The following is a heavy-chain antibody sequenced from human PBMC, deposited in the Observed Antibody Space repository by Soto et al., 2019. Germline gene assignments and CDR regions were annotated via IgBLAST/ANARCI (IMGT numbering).Heavy chain of an antibody. CDR3: ASDTFANWTFYYYGMDV. V-gene: IGHV3-48*02. J-gene: IGHJ6*02. CDR1: AFTLSRYS. CDR2: ISSGSGTI. Sequence: EVQLVESGGGLVQPGGSLRLSCAASAFTLSRYSMNWVRQAPGKGLEWISYISSGSGTIYYADSVKGRFTISRDNAKNSLYLQMNSLRDEDTAVYYCASDTFANWTFYYYGMDVWGQGTTVTVSS. D-gene: IGHD1-20*01.